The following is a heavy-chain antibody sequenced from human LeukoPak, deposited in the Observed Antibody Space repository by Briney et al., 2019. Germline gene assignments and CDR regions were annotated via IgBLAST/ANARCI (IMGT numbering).Heavy chain of an antibody. D-gene: IGHD6-6*01. J-gene: IGHJ6*02. CDR2: IYYSGST. Sequence: PSETLSLTCTVSGGFISSYQWIWIRQPPGKGLEWIVSIYYSGSTDYNPSLQSRVTISVDTSKNQFSLNLSSVTAADTAVYYCARRGAARRYDGLDVWGQGTTVTVSS. CDR1: GGFISSYQ. V-gene: IGHV4-59*08. CDR3: ARRGAARRYDGLDV.